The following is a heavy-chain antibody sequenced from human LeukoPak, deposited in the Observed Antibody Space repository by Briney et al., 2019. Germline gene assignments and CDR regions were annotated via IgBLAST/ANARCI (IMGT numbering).Heavy chain of an antibody. J-gene: IGHJ5*02. Sequence: ASQTLSLTCTVSGASISSGDYHWNWIRQPPGKGLEWIGFIHDSGNTYYNPSLKSRVSISRDMSKNQLSLMLSSVTAADTAVYYCARGFGAGNYYYGWFDPWGQGTLVSVSS. CDR1: GASISSGDYH. CDR2: IHDSGNT. V-gene: IGHV4-30-4*01. D-gene: IGHD3-10*01. CDR3: ARGFGAGNYYYGWFDP.